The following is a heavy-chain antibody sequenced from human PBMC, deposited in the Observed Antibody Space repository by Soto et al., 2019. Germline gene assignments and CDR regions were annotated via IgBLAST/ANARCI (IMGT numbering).Heavy chain of an antibody. J-gene: IGHJ4*02. D-gene: IGHD5-12*01. CDR2: VYHSGTT. V-gene: IGHV4-4*02. CDR1: GASIGTNNW. CDR3: AVPGRGDFDY. Sequence: QVQLQESGPGLVEPSGTLSPTCAVSGASIGTNNWWSWVRQPPGKGLEWIGEVYHSGTTNCNPSLKSRVTISIDKSKNQFSLTLTSMTAADTALYYCAVPGRGDFDYWSQGTLVTVSS.